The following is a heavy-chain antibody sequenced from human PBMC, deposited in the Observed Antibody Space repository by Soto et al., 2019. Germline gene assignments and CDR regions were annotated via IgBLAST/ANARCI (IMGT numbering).Heavy chain of an antibody. J-gene: IGHJ6*02. CDR1: GFTFSSYG. CDR3: ARVIGSSWYYYGMDV. Sequence: GGSLRLSCAASGFTFSSYGMHWVRQAPGKGLEWVAVIWYDGSNKYYADSVKGRFTISRDNSKNTLYLQMNSLRAEDTAVYYCARVIGSSWYYYGMDVWGQGTTVTVSS. V-gene: IGHV3-33*01. D-gene: IGHD6-13*01. CDR2: IWYDGSNK.